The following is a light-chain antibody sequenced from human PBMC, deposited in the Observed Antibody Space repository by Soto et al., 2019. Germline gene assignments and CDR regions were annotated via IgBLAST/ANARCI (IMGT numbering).Light chain of an antibody. CDR2: TAS. CDR3: QQRRGYPIT. Sequence: DIQLTQSPSFLSASVGDRITLSCRASQGISTGLAWYQVQPGKAPKLLIHTASTLQSGVPSRSSGSGSGTEFTLTISSLQPEDFATYYCQQRRGYPITFGQGTRLETK. V-gene: IGKV1-9*01. J-gene: IGKJ5*01. CDR1: QGISTG.